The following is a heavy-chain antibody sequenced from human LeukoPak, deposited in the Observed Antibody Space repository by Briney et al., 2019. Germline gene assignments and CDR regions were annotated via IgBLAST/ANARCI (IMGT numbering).Heavy chain of an antibody. CDR1: GGTFSSYA. V-gene: IGHV1-69*13. J-gene: IGHJ5*02. CDR2: IIIIFGTA. D-gene: IGHD2-2*01. CDR3: ARLDCSSTSCYLDP. Sequence: SVKLSFKASGGTFSSYAISWVRQAPGQGLEWMGGIIIIFGTANYAQDFHDRVTITVDESTSRAYMELSSLMFEDAAVYYCARLDCSSTSCYLDPWGQGTLVTVSS.